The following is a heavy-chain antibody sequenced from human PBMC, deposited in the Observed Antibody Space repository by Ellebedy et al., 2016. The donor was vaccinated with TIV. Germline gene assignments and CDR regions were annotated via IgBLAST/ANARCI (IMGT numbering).Heavy chain of an antibody. D-gene: IGHD6-13*01. CDR1: GSSFSNYG. J-gene: IGHJ6*02. V-gene: IGHV3-30*02. CDR3: ARDEVYSSSWYAYYYYGMDV. CDR2: IWYDGSKQ. Sequence: GESLKISCAASGSSFSNYGMHWVRPAPGKGLEWVALIWYDGSKQYYADSVRGRFNISRDNSKTTLYLQMNSLRAEDTAVYYCARDEVYSSSWYAYYYYGMDVWGQGTTVTVSS.